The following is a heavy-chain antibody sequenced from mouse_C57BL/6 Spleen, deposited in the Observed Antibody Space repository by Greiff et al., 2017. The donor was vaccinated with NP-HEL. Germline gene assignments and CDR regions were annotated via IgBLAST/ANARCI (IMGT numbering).Heavy chain of an antibody. D-gene: IGHD2-4*01. CDR3: AGYSDYDGDPTWFAY. V-gene: IGHV1-81*01. J-gene: IGHJ3*01. CDR2: IYPRSGNT. Sequence: QVQLQQSGAELARPGASVKLSCKASGYTFTSYGISWVKQRTGQGLEWIGEIYPRSGNTYYNEKFKGKATLTADKSSSTAYMELRSLTSEDSAVYFCAGYSDYDGDPTWFAYWGQGTLVTVSA. CDR1: GYTFTSYG.